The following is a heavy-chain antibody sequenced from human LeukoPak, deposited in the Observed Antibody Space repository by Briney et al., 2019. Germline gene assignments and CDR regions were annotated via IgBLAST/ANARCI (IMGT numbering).Heavy chain of an antibody. D-gene: IGHD4-17*01. CDR1: GGSISSYY. CDR3: ARGLDGDYEAAGYYFDY. J-gene: IGHJ4*02. CDR2: IYYSGST. V-gene: IGHV4-59*01. Sequence: SETLSLTCTVSGGSISSYYWSWIRQPPGKGLEWIGYIYYSGSTNYNPSLKSRVTISVDTSKNQSSLKLSSVTAADTAVYYCARGLDGDYEAAGYYFDYWGQGTLVTVSS.